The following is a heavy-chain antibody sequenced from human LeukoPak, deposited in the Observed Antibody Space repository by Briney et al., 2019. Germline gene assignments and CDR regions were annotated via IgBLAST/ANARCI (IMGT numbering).Heavy chain of an antibody. CDR2: IYPRDGST. CDR3: ARDQEGFDY. CDR1: GYTFTSNY. Sequence: AASVKVSCKASGYTFTSNYIHWVRQAPGQGLEWMGMIYPRDGSTSYAQKFQGRVTVTRDTSTSTVHMELSGLRSEDTAVYYCARDQEGFDYWGQGTPVTVSS. J-gene: IGHJ4*02. V-gene: IGHV1-46*01.